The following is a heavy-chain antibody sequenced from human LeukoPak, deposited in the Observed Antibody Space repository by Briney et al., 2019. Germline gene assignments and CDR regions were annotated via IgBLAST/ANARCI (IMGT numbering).Heavy chain of an antibody. CDR2: IYYSGST. CDR3: ARLASSGWSHCDY. V-gene: IGHV4-30-4*07. CDR1: GGSISSGGYS. J-gene: IGHJ4*02. Sequence: SQTLSLTCAVSGGSISSGGYSWSWIRQPPGKGPEWIGYIYYSGSTNYNPSLKSRVTISVDTSKNQFSLKMNSVTAADTAVYYCARLASSGWSHCDYWGQGTLVTVSS. D-gene: IGHD6-19*01.